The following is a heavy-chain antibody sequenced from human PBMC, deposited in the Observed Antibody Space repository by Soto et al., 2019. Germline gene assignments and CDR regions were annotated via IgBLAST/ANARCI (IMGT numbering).Heavy chain of an antibody. D-gene: IGHD3-16*02. CDR2: IVVGSGNT. V-gene: IGHV1-58*01. CDR3: AAGSTFGGVIVHFYYYYGMDV. CDR1: GFTFTSSA. J-gene: IGHJ6*02. Sequence: ASVKVSCKASGFTFTSSAVQWVRQARGQRLEWIGWIVVGSGNTNYAQKFQERVTITRDMSTSTAYMELSSLRSEDTAVYYCAAGSTFGGVIVHFYYYYGMDVWGQGTTVTVSS.